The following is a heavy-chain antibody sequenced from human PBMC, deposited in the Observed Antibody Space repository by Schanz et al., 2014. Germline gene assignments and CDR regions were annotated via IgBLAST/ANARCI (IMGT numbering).Heavy chain of an antibody. CDR3: ARPLGPNYYYYGLDV. CDR1: GFTFSSYW. CDR2: INSDGSSA. V-gene: IGHV3-74*02. Sequence: EVLLVESGGDLVKPGGSLRLSCAASGFTFSSYWMHWVRQAPGKGLVWISRINSDGSSASYADSVKGRFTISRDNAKNTLYLQMNSVRAEDSAVYYCARPLGPNYYYYGLDVWGQGTTVTVSS. J-gene: IGHJ6*02.